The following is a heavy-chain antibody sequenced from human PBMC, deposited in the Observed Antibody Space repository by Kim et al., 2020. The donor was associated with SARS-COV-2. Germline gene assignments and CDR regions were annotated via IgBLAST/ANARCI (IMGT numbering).Heavy chain of an antibody. CDR2: INHSGST. J-gene: IGHJ5*02. CDR1: GGSFSGYY. V-gene: IGHV4-34*01. D-gene: IGHD6-13*01. Sequence: SETLSLTCAVYGGSFSGYYWSWIRQPPGKGLEWIGEINHSGSTNYNPSLKSRVTISVDTSKNQFSLKLSSVTAADTAVYYCARGIALTRYSSSWYDWFDPWGQGTLVTVSS. CDR3: ARGIALTRYSSSWYDWFDP.